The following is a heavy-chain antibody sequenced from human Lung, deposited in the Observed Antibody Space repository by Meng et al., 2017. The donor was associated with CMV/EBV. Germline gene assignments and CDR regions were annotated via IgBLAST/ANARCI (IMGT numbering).Heavy chain of an antibody. Sequence: GGPLRLSCAASGFTVSDNYMSWVRQAPGKGREWVSAIYSGGSTYYADSVKGRFTISRDNSKNTLYLQMNSLRAEDKAVYYCARELECFGSGGYFGMAVWGQGNXV. D-gene: IGHD1-26*01. V-gene: IGHV3-66*02. CDR1: GFTVSDNY. CDR3: ARELECFGSGGYFGMAV. J-gene: IGHJ6*02. CDR2: IYSGGST.